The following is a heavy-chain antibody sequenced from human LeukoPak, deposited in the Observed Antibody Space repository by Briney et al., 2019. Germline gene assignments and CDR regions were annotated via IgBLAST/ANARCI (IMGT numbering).Heavy chain of an antibody. Sequence: PGRSLRLSCAASGFTFDDYAMHWVRQAPGKGLERVSGISWNSGSIGYADSVKGRFTISRDNAKNSLYLQMNSLRAEDTALYYCAKDSGYDLDYFDYWGQGTLVTVSS. V-gene: IGHV3-9*01. CDR3: AKDSGYDLDYFDY. J-gene: IGHJ4*02. D-gene: IGHD5-12*01. CDR2: ISWNSGSI. CDR1: GFTFDDYA.